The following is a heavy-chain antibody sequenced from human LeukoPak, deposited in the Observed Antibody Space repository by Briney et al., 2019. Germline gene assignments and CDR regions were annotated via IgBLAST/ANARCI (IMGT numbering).Heavy chain of an antibody. CDR1: GGSISSSSYY. CDR3: ASTLGPNDGFDI. Sequence: SSETLSLTCTVSGGSISSSSYYWGWIRQPPGKGLEWIGSIYYSGSTYYNPSLKSRVTISVDTSKSQFSLKLSSVTAADTAVYYCASTLGPNDGFDIWGQGTMVTVSS. CDR2: IYYSGST. D-gene: IGHD7-27*01. J-gene: IGHJ3*02. V-gene: IGHV4-39*01.